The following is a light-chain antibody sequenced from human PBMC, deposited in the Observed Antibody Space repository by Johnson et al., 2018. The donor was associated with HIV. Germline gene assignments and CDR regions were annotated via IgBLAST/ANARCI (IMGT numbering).Light chain of an antibody. CDR2: ENT. CDR1: SSNIGNKY. Sequence: HSVLTQPPSVSAAPGQKVTISCSGSSSNIGNKYVSWYQQLPGTAPKLLIYENTKRPSGIPDRFSGSKSGTSATLGITGLQTGDEADYYCGTWDSSLSAHNYVFGTGTKVTVL. CDR3: GTWDSSLSAHNYV. J-gene: IGLJ1*01. V-gene: IGLV1-51*02.